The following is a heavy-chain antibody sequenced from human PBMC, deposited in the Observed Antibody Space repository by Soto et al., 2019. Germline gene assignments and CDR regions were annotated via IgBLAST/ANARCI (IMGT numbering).Heavy chain of an antibody. V-gene: IGHV3-30-3*01. D-gene: IGHD2-15*01. CDR1: GFTFSSYA. CDR3: ARDRYCSGGSCYSDAFDI. CDR2: ISYDGSNK. J-gene: IGHJ3*02. Sequence: GGSLRLSCAASGFTFSSYAMHWVRQAPGKGLEWVTVISYDGSNKYYADSVKGRFTISRDNSKNTLYLQMNSLRAEDTAVYYCARDRYCSGGSCYSDAFDIWGQGTMVTVSS.